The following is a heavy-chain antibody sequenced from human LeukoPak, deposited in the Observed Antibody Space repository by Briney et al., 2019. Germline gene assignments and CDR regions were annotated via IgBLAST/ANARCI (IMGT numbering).Heavy chain of an antibody. V-gene: IGHV1-18*01. J-gene: IGHJ4*02. Sequence: ASVKVSCKASGYTFTSYGISWVRQAPGQGLEWMGWISAYNGNTNYAQKLQGRVTMTTDTSTSTAYMELRSLRPDDTAVYYCARGEHYYDSSGFDYWGQGTLVTVSS. CDR1: GYTFTSYG. CDR3: ARGEHYYDSSGFDY. CDR2: ISAYNGNT. D-gene: IGHD3-22*01.